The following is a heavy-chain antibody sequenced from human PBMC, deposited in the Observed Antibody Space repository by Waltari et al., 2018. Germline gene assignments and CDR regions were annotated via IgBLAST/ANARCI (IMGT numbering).Heavy chain of an antibody. CDR3: ARQGLEMATIGY. Sequence: QVQLQESGPGLVKPSETLSLTCAVSGYSISSGYYWGWIRQPPGKGLEWIGSIYHSGSTYYNPSLKSRVTISVDTSKNQFSLKLSSVTAADTAVYYCARQGLEMATIGYWGQGTLVTVSS. J-gene: IGHJ4*02. CDR2: IYHSGST. V-gene: IGHV4-38-2*01. D-gene: IGHD5-12*01. CDR1: GYSISSGYY.